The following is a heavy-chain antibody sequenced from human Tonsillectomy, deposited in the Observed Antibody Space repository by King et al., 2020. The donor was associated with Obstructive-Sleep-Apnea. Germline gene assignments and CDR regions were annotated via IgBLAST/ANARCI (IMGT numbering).Heavy chain of an antibody. CDR2: INHSGST. J-gene: IGHJ4*02. D-gene: IGHD3-22*01. CDR1: GESFSGSC. V-gene: IGHV4-34*01. CDR3: AVDDTGGYYNIFDY. Sequence: QVQLQQWGAGLLKPSETLSLTCAVYGESFSGSCGSWIRQPPGKGLEWIGDINHSGSTNYNPSLKSRVTISVDTSKNQFSLRLISVTAADTAVYYCAVDDTGGYYNIFDYWGRGTLVTVSS.